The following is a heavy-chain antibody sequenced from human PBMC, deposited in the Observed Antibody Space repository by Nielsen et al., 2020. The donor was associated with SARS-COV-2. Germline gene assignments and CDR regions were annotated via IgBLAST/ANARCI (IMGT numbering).Heavy chain of an antibody. Sequence: GGSLRLSCAASGFTFSSYAMHWVRQAPGKGLEWVAVISYDGSNKYYADSVKGRFTISRDNSKNTLYLQMNSLRAEDTAVYYCARDVNTIAVAGPLFWGQGTLVTVSS. J-gene: IGHJ4*02. CDR1: GFTFSSYA. CDR3: ARDVNTIAVAGPLF. D-gene: IGHD6-19*01. CDR2: ISYDGSNK. V-gene: IGHV3-30-3*01.